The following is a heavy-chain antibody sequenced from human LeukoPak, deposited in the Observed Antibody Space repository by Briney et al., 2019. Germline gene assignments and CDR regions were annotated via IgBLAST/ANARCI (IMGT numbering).Heavy chain of an antibody. CDR1: GFTFSSYG. Sequence: GGSLRLSCAASGFTFSSYGMSWVRQAPGKGLEWVSDTSGSGGGTYHADSVKGRFTISRDTSKNTLYLQMNSLRVEDTAIYYCAKTALAYCGGDCYPGAFDIWGQGTMVTVSS. V-gene: IGHV3-23*01. D-gene: IGHD2-21*02. J-gene: IGHJ3*02. CDR3: AKTALAYCGGDCYPGAFDI. CDR2: TSGSGGGT.